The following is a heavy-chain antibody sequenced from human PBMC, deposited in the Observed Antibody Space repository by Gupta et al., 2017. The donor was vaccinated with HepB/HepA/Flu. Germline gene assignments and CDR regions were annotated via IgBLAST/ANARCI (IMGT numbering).Heavy chain of an antibody. J-gene: IGHJ3*01. Sequence: QVQLQESGPGLVKSSETLSLTCTVPGASFSDYYWSWVRQPAGKGLEWIGRILGVGLTNYNPSFGSRVTMSIDTSKNQFSLKLKSVTAADTAIYYCARDSEAFDFWGQGTVVTVTS. V-gene: IGHV4-4*07. D-gene: IGHD3-10*01. CDR2: ILGVGLT. CDR3: ARDSEAFDF. CDR1: GASFSDYY.